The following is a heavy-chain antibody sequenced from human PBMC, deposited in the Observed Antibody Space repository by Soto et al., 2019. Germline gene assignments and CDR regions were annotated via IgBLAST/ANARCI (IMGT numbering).Heavy chain of an antibody. Sequence: SETLSLTCSVSGGTISGYYWTWIRQPAGKGLEWIGRMYSSGNTKYNPSLQSRVTMSLDTSNNQFSLRLTSVTAADTAVYYCARGQRFSDWFDHWGQGTLVTVPS. J-gene: IGHJ5*02. CDR1: GGTISGYY. D-gene: IGHD3-3*01. V-gene: IGHV4-4*07. CDR2: MYSSGNT. CDR3: ARGQRFSDWFDH.